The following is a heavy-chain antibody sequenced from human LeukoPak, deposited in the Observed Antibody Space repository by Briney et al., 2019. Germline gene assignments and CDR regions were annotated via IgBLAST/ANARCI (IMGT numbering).Heavy chain of an antibody. V-gene: IGHV7-4-1*02. CDR2: INTNTGNP. CDR3: ARDQSSSWSYHYYMDV. Sequence: APVKVSCKASGYTFTSYAMNWVRQAPGQGLEWMGWINTNTGNPTYAQGFTGRFVFSLDTSVSTAYLQISSLKAEDTAVYYCARDQSSSWSYHYYMDVWGKGTTVIVSS. J-gene: IGHJ6*03. D-gene: IGHD6-13*01. CDR1: GYTFTSYA.